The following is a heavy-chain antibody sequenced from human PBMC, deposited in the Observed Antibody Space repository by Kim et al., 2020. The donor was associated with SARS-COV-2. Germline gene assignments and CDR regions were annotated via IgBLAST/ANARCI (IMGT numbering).Heavy chain of an antibody. Sequence: GVSLRLSCAASGFTFSSYAMHWVRQAPGKGLEWVAVISYDGSNKYYADSVKGRFTISRDNSKNTLYLQMNSLRAEDTAVYYCARDGGGNSGVVFYFDYWG. D-gene: IGHD2-21*02. CDR1: GFTFSSYA. J-gene: IGHJ4*01. CDR2: ISYDGSNK. V-gene: IGHV3-30*04. CDR3: ARDGGGNSGVVFYFDY.